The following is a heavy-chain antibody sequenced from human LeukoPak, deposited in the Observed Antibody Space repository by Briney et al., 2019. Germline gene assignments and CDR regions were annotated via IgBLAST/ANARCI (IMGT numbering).Heavy chain of an antibody. CDR3: ARDPPTGYSYGFYYFDY. J-gene: IGHJ4*02. Sequence: RSGGSLRLSCAASGFTFSSYAMSWVRQAPGKGLEWVSYISSSGSTIYYADSVKGRFTISRDNAKNSLYLQMNSLRAEDTAVYYCARDPPTGYSYGFYYFDYWGQGTLVTVSS. D-gene: IGHD5-18*01. CDR2: ISSSGSTI. V-gene: IGHV3-48*04. CDR1: GFTFSSYA.